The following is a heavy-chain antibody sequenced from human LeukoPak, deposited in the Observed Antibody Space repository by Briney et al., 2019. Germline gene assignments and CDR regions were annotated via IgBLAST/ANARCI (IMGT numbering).Heavy chain of an antibody. Sequence: GGSLRLSCAASGFTFSSYSMNWVRQAPGKGLEWVSSISSSSSYIYYADSVKGRFTISRDNAKNTLYLQMNSLRAEDTAVYYCARVSYYYGSGSYRPTAVYYFDYWGQGTLVTVSS. CDR1: GFTFSSYS. J-gene: IGHJ4*02. D-gene: IGHD3-10*01. V-gene: IGHV3-21*01. CDR3: ARVSYYYGSGSYRPTAVYYFDY. CDR2: ISSSSSYI.